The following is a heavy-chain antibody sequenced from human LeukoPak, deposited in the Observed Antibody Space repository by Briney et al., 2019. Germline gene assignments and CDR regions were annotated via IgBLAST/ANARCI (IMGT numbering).Heavy chain of an antibody. J-gene: IGHJ4*02. CDR1: GFTFSSYG. CDR2: IRYDGSNK. Sequence: AGGSLRLSCVASGFTFSSYGMHWVRQAPGKGLEWVAFIRYDGSNKYYADSVKGRFTISRDNSKNTLYLQMNSLRAEDTAVYYCAKDGSRYSYGYHFDYWGQGTLVTVSS. D-gene: IGHD5-18*01. V-gene: IGHV3-30*02. CDR3: AKDGSRYSYGYHFDY.